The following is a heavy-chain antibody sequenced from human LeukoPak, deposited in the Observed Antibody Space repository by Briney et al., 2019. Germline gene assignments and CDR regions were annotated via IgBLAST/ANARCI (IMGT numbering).Heavy chain of an antibody. V-gene: IGHV3-74*01. CDR3: ATGNVGAPFDY. J-gene: IGHJ4*02. CDR1: GFTFNIYW. CDR2: IDSDGSGT. D-gene: IGHD1-26*01. Sequence: GGSLRLSCAASGFTFNIYWIHWVRQAPGKGLVWVSRIDSDGSGTIYADSVKGRFTVSRDNAKNTLYLQMNSLRAEDTAVYYCATGNVGAPFDYWGQGTLVTVSS.